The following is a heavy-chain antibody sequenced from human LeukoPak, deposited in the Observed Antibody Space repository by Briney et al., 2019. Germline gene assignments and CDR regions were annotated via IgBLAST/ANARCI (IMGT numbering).Heavy chain of an antibody. Sequence: SETLSLTCAVYGGSFSGCYWSWIRQPPGKGLEWIGEINHSGSTNYNPSLKSRVTISVDTSKNQFSLKLSSVTAADTAVYYCARGRYSSGSKGKGYYYYYGMDVWGQGTTVTVSS. CDR1: GGSFSGCY. CDR3: ARGRYSSGSKGKGYYYYYGMDV. CDR2: INHSGST. D-gene: IGHD6-25*01. V-gene: IGHV4-34*01. J-gene: IGHJ6*02.